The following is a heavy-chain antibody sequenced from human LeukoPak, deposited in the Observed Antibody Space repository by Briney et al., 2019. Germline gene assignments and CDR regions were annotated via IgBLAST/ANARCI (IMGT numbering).Heavy chain of an antibody. Sequence: SETLSLTCAVYGGSFSGYYWSWIRQPPGKGLEWIGEINHSGSTNYNPSLKSRVTISVDTSKNQFSLKLSSVTAADTAVYYCARHGVSAASVFSFDYWGQGTLVTVSS. CDR1: GGSFSGYY. V-gene: IGHV4-34*01. D-gene: IGHD5-18*01. CDR3: ARHGVSAASVFSFDY. CDR2: INHSGST. J-gene: IGHJ4*02.